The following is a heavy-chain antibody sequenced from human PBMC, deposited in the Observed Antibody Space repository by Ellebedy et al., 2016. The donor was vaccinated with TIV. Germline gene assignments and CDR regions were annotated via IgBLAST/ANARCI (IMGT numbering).Heavy chain of an antibody. Sequence: GESLKISCTASGFTFGTYWMYWVRQVPGKGLVWVSRINADGSGRSYPDSVEGRFTISRDNARNTLYLQMDSLRAEDPAVYYCARLDSSGYLYYFDYWGLGTLVTVSS. D-gene: IGHD3-22*01. CDR3: ARLDSSGYLYYFDY. V-gene: IGHV3-74*01. J-gene: IGHJ4*02. CDR1: GFTFGTYW. CDR2: INADGSGR.